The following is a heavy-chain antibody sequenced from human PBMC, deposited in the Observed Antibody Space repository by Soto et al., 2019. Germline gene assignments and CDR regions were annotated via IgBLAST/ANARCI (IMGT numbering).Heavy chain of an antibody. CDR2: IYYSGST. Sequence: SETLSLTCPVSGGYISSSSYYWGWIRRPPGKGLEWIGSIYYSGSTYYNPSLKSRITINPDTSKNQFSLQLNSVTAEDTAVYFCARGFLNLGFDYWGQGALVTVSS. D-gene: IGHD1-26*01. CDR3: ARGFLNLGFDY. CDR1: GGYISSSSYY. V-gene: IGHV4-39*01. J-gene: IGHJ4*02.